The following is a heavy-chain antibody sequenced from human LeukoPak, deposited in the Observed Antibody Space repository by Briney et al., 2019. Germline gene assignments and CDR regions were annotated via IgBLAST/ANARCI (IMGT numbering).Heavy chain of an antibody. V-gene: IGHV1-69*13. Sequence: GASVKVSCKASGGTFSSYAISWVRQAPGQGLEWMGGIIPIFGTANYAQKFQGRVTITADESTSTAYMELSSLRSEDTAVYYCARVPSAAGCYFDYWAQGTLVTVSS. CDR1: GGTFSSYA. CDR2: IIPIFGTA. CDR3: ARVPSAAGCYFDY. J-gene: IGHJ4*02. D-gene: IGHD6-13*01.